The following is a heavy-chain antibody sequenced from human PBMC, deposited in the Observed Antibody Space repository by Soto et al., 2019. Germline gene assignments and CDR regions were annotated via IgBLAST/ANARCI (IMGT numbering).Heavy chain of an antibody. CDR2: IIPIFGTA. J-gene: IGHJ4*02. V-gene: IGHV1-69*13. D-gene: IGHD5-12*01. Sequence: GASVKVSCKASGGTFSSYAISWVRQAPGQGLEWMGGIIPIFGTANYAQKFQGRVTITADESTSTAYMELSSLRSEDTAAYYCARDNVEMATADWGQGTLVTVSS. CDR3: ARDNVEMATAD. CDR1: GGTFSSYA.